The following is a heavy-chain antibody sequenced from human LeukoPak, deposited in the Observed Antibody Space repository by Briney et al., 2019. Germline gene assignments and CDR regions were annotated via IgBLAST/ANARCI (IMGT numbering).Heavy chain of an antibody. CDR1: GVTFKNYG. V-gene: IGHV3-30*18. CDR2: ISYDGPNK. CDR3: AKGLARFGYGALLDY. D-gene: IGHD4/OR15-4a*01. Sequence: GGSLRLSCAASGVTFKNYGMHWVRQAPGKGLEWVAVISYDGPNKYYADSERGRFTISRDNSKNTQYLQMNSLRSDDTAVYYCAKGLARFGYGALLDYWGQGTLVTVSS. J-gene: IGHJ4*02.